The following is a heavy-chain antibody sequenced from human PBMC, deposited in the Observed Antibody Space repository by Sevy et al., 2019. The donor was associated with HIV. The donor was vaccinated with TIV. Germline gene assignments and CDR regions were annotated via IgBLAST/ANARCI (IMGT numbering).Heavy chain of an antibody. CDR3: ARDRYYDFWSGYPHGYFDY. J-gene: IGHJ4*02. CDR2: ISYDGSNK. Sequence: GGSLRLSCAASGFTFSSYAMHWVRQAPGKGLEWVAVISYDGSNKYYADSVKGRFTISRDNSKNTLYLQMNSLRAEHTAVYYCARDRYYDFWSGYPHGYFDYWGQGTLVTVSS. V-gene: IGHV3-30*04. D-gene: IGHD3-3*01. CDR1: GFTFSSYA.